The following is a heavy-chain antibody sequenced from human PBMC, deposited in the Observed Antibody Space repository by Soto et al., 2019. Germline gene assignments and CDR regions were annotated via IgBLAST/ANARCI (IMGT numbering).Heavy chain of an antibody. CDR1: GLSFSNHW. CDR2: ISPDGSST. D-gene: IGHD2-8*02. V-gene: IGHV3-74*01. Sequence: EVQLVESGGGLVQPGGSLRLSCAASGLSFSNHWMHWVRQAPGKGLMWVSRISPDGSSTSYGDSVKGRFTISRDNAKNTLYLQRNSLRAEDTAVYYCASKTVGTGCMCVWGQGTTVTGSS. J-gene: IGHJ6*02. CDR3: ASKTVGTGCMCV.